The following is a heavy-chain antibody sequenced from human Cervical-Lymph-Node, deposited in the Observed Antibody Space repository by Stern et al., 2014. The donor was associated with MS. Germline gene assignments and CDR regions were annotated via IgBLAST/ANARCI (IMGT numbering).Heavy chain of an antibody. Sequence: QLQLQESGPGLVKPSETLSLTCTVSGVSVGSGRYYWNWIRQPPGKGPEYIGYLDSSWSTIYNPSLNSRFPISLDTSKNQVSLKLRSVTAADTAVYYCARYMDSSGYLAYLDHWGQGTLATVSS. D-gene: IGHD3-22*01. CDR2: LDSSWST. CDR1: GVSVGSGRYY. J-gene: IGHJ4*02. CDR3: ARYMDSSGYLAYLDH. V-gene: IGHV4-61*01.